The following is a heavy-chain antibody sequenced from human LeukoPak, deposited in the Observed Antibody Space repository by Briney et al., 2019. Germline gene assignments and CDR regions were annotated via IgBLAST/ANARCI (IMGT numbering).Heavy chain of an antibody. D-gene: IGHD2-2*01. V-gene: IGHV3-21*01. J-gene: IGHJ6*03. Sequence: GGSLRLSCAASEFTFNNYGMSWVRQAPGKVLEWVSSISSSSTYIFYADSVKGRFTISRDNAKNSLYLQMNSLRAEDTAVYYCARVPAATLYYYYMDVWGKGTTVTVSS. CDR3: ARVPAATLYYYYMDV. CDR1: EFTFNNYG. CDR2: ISSSSTYI.